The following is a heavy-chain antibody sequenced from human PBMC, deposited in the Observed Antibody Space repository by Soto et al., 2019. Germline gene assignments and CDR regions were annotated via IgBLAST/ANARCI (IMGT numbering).Heavy chain of an antibody. CDR2: IIPILGIA. CDR1: GGTFSTYT. CDR3: ARLSYARGWFDP. V-gene: IGHV1-69*02. D-gene: IGHD2-2*01. Sequence: QVQLVQSGAEVKKPGSSVKVSCKASGGTFSTYTIIWVRQAPGQGLEWMGRIIPILGIADYAQKLQGRVTLTAEKSTSTAYMELRSLRSEDTAVYYCARLSYARGWFDPWGQGTLVTVSS. J-gene: IGHJ5*02.